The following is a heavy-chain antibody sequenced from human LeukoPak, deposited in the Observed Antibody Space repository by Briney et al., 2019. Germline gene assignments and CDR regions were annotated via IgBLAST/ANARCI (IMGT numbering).Heavy chain of an antibody. Sequence: SGGSLRLSCAASGFTFSSYEMNWVRQAPGKGLEWVSYISSSGSTIYYADSVKGRFTISRDNAKNSLYLQMNSLRAEDTAVYYCASLYCGGDCHNAQWGQGTLVTVSS. CDR1: GFTFSSYE. CDR3: ASLYCGGDCHNAQ. D-gene: IGHD2-21*02. J-gene: IGHJ4*02. CDR2: ISSSGSTI. V-gene: IGHV3-48*03.